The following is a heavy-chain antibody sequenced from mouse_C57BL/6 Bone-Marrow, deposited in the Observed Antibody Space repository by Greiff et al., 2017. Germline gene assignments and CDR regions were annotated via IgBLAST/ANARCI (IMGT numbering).Heavy chain of an antibody. J-gene: IGHJ4*01. V-gene: IGHV1-64*01. CDR1: GYTFTSYW. Sequence: QVQLQQPGAELVKPGASVKLSCKASGYTFTSYWMHWVKQRPGQGLEWIGMIHPNSGSTNYNEKFKSKATLTVDKSSSTAYMQLSSLTSEDSAVYFYERESYKCCAMDYWGQGTSVTVSA. CDR2: IHPNSGST. D-gene: IGHD1-1*01. CDR3: ERESYKCCAMDY.